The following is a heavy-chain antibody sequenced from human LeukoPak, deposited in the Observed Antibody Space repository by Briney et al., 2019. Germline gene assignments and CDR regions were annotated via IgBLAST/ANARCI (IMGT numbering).Heavy chain of an antibody. D-gene: IGHD3-22*01. J-gene: IGHJ4*02. CDR1: GFTFDDYA. V-gene: IGHV3-9*03. Sequence: GRSLRLSCAASGFTFDDYAMHWVRQAPGKGLEWVSGISWNSGSIGYADSVKGRFTTSRDNAKNSLYLQMNSLRAEDMALYYCAKSNRGYYDNFDYWGQGTLVTVSS. CDR2: ISWNSGSI. CDR3: AKSNRGYYDNFDY.